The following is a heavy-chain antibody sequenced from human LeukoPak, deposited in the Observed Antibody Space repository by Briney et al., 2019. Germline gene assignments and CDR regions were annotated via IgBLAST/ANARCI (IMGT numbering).Heavy chain of an antibody. J-gene: IGHJ4*02. D-gene: IGHD6-13*01. CDR1: GGSISSYY. V-gene: IGHV4-59*08. CDR2: IYYSGST. Sequence: SQTLSLTCTVSGGSISSYYWSWIRQPPGKGLEWIGYIYYSGSTNYNPSLKSRVTISVDTSKNQFSLKLSSVTAADTAVYYCARHSHIAAAGYFDYWGQGTLVTVSS. CDR3: ARHSHIAAAGYFDY.